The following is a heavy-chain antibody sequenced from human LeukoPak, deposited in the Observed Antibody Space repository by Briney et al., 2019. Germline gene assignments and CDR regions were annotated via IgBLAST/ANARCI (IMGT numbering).Heavy chain of an antibody. Sequence: SSETLSLTCTVSGGSISSYYWSWIRQPPGEGLEWIGYIYYGGSTNYNPSLKSRVTISVDTSKNQFSLKLSSVTAADTAVYYCARMGSGYYYKFGYFAYWGQGTLVTVSS. CDR1: GGSISSYY. J-gene: IGHJ4*02. V-gene: IGHV4-59*01. D-gene: IGHD3-22*01. CDR2: IYYGGST. CDR3: ARMGSGYYYKFGYFAY.